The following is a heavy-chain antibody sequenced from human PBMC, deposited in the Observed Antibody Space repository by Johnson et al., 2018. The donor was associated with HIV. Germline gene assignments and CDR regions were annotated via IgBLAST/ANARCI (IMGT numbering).Heavy chain of an antibody. V-gene: IGHV3-48*03. D-gene: IGHD3-3*01. CDR1: GFTFSSYA. CDR2: ISSSGSTI. CDR3: ARQPDNFWSSDAFDI. Sequence: VQLVESGGGVVQPGRSLRLSCAASGFTFSSYAMHWVRQAPGQGLEWVSYISSSGSTIYYADSVVKGRFTISRDNAKNSVFLQMNSLRVEDTAIYYCARQPDNFWSSDAFDIWGQGTMVTVSS. J-gene: IGHJ3*02.